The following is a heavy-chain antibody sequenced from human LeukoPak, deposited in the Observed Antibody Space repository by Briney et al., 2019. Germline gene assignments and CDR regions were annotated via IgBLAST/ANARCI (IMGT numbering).Heavy chain of an antibody. D-gene: IGHD6-25*01. CDR1: GPISSNDW. CDR3: ATTVDAAAGPY. V-gene: IGHV3-7*01. J-gene: IGHJ4*02. CDR2: INENGGLA. Sequence: GGSLRLSCAASGPISSNDWMTWVRQAPGKGLEWVANINENGGLAFYADSVKGRFTISRDTAKKSLYLQMNTLSVEDTAVYYCATTVDAAAGPYWGQGTLVTVSS.